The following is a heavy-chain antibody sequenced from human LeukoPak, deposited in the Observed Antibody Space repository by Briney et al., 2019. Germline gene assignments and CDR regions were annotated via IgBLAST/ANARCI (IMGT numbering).Heavy chain of an antibody. CDR2: ISGSGGRT. V-gene: IGHV3-23*01. D-gene: IGHD3-10*01. Sequence: GGTLRLSCAASGFTFSSYGMSWVRQAPGKGLEWVSGISGSGGRTYYADSVKGRFTISRDNSKNTLYLQMNSLRAEDTAVYYCARVWFGEFAYFDYWGQGTLVTVSS. CDR3: ARVWFGEFAYFDY. J-gene: IGHJ4*02. CDR1: GFTFSSYG.